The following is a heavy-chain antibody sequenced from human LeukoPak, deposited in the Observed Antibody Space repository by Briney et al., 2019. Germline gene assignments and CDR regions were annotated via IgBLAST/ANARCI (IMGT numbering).Heavy chain of an antibody. CDR1: GFTFSSYA. CDR3: AQRSSLGHDYSDY. J-gene: IGHJ4*02. D-gene: IGHD1-26*01. CDR2: ISGSGGST. Sequence: GGSLRLSCAASGFTFSSYAMHWVRQAPGKGLEWVSAISGSGGSTYYADSVKGRFTISRDNSKNTLYLQMNSLRAEDTAVYYCAQRSSLGHDYSDYWGQGTLVTVSS. V-gene: IGHV3-23*01.